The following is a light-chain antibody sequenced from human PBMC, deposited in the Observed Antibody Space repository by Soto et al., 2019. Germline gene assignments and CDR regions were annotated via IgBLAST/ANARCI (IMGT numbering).Light chain of an antibody. CDR3: QQCNCYWT. J-gene: IGKJ1*01. V-gene: IGKV1-5*03. CDR2: EAS. Sequence: DIPMTQSPSTLSASVGDRVTITCRASQSIRGSLAWDQQNPGKAPKLLIYEASKLKSGVPSRFSGSGSGTEYTVIISSLHPYDSASYYCQQCNCYWTLGKGTRVEIK. CDR1: QSIRGS.